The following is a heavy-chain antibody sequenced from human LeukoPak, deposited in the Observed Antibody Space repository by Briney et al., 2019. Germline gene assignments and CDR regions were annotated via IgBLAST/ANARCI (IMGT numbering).Heavy chain of an antibody. Sequence: GASVKVSCKASGYTFTGYYMHWVRQAPGQGLEWMGWINPNSGGTNYAQKFQGRVTMTRDTSISTAYMELSRLRSDDTAVYYCARAPYASGIAAPSVDYWGQGTLVTVSS. CDR2: INPNSGGT. J-gene: IGHJ4*02. CDR3: ARAPYASGIAAPSVDY. V-gene: IGHV1-2*02. CDR1: GYTFTGYY. D-gene: IGHD6-13*01.